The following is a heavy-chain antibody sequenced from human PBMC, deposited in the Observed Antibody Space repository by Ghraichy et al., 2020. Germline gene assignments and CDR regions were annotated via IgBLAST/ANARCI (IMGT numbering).Heavy chain of an antibody. CDR1: GFTVRDSF. D-gene: IGHD2-15*01. V-gene: IGHV3-66*01. Sequence: LSLTCAASGFTVRDSFISWVRQAPGKGLEWVSIIYTGGYTHYVDSVKGRFTISRDNSKNMVYLQMNSLRDEDTAMYFCARDVGPTAEYFQHWGQGTLVTVSS. J-gene: IGHJ1*01. CDR2: IYTGGYT. CDR3: ARDVGPTAEYFQH.